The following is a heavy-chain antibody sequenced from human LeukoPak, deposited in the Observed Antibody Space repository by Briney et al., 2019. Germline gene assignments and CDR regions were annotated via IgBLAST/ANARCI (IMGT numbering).Heavy chain of an antibody. CDR2: IYTSGST. Sequence: SETLSLTCTVSSGSISGYYWSWIRQPAGKGLEWIGRIYTSGSTNYNPSLKSRVTISVDMSKYQFSLKLSSVTAADTAMYYCARRQKLRGPRAGDAFDIWGQGTMVTVSS. V-gene: IGHV4-4*07. CDR3: ARRQKLRGPRAGDAFDI. D-gene: IGHD4/OR15-4a*01. J-gene: IGHJ3*02. CDR1: SGSISGYY.